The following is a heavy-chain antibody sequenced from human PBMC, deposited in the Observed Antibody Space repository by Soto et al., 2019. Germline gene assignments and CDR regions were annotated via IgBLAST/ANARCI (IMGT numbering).Heavy chain of an antibody. D-gene: IGHD1-26*01. V-gene: IGHV4-39*01. CDR2: VDSSGST. J-gene: IGHJ6*02. Sequence: SETLSLTCSVSGGTVSGVSRPTTSFYWGWIRQPPGKGLQWVGSVDSSGSTYYNPSLKSRVTISVDTSKNQFFLKLTSVTAADTAVYYCAGLLVGAPAISSRVYYYYGMDVWGQGTTVTVSS. CDR1: GVSRPTTSFY. CDR3: AGLLVGAPAISSRVYYYYGMDV.